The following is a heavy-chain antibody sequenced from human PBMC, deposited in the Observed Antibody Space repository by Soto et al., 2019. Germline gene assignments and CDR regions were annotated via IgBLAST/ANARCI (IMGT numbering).Heavy chain of an antibody. J-gene: IGHJ6*02. D-gene: IGHD1-26*01. CDR3: ARDRLCELLGYYYYYGMDV. V-gene: IGHV3-48*03. Sequence: GGSLRLSCAASGFTFSSYEMNWVRQAPGKGLEWVSYISSSGSTIYYADSVKGRFTISRDNAKNSLYLQMNSLRAEDTAVYYCARDRLCELLGYYYYYGMDVWGRGTTVTVSS. CDR1: GFTFSSYE. CDR2: ISSSGSTI.